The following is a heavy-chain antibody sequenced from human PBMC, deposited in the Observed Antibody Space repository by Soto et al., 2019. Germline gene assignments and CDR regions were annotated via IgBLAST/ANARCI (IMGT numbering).Heavy chain of an antibody. CDR3: AKDVHYDSSGGLDY. CDR1: LFMFRIYA. J-gene: IGHJ4*02. Sequence: SLRLSCAASLFMFRIYAMSCVRQAPGKGLEWVSSISASGGTANLADSVEGRCTISRDNSKSTLYLQMNSLRAEDTAVYYCAKDVHYDSSGGLDYWGQGTQVTVSS. CDR2: ISASGGTA. V-gene: IGHV3-23*01. D-gene: IGHD3-22*01.